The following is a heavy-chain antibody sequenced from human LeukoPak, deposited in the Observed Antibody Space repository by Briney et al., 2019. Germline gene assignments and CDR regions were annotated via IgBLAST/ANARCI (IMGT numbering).Heavy chain of an antibody. J-gene: IGHJ5*02. CDR2: VYTSGTA. Sequence: SETLSLTCTVSGGPISGYYWSWFRQPAGKGLEWIGRVYTSGTANYNPSLKSRVTMSIDTSKNQFSLKLTSVTAADTAVYYCARGFGHPWGQGTLVTVSS. CDR1: GGPISGYY. V-gene: IGHV4-4*07. CDR3: ARGFGHP. D-gene: IGHD3-10*01.